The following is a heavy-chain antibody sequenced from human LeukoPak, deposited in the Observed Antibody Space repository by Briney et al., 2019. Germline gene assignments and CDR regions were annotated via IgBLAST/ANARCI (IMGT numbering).Heavy chain of an antibody. V-gene: IGHV4-31*03. J-gene: IGHJ5*02. CDR3: ARGVSLPPYLGVGYNWFDP. CDR2: IYYSGST. CDR1: GGSISSGGYY. Sequence: PSETLSLTCTVSGGSISSGGYYWSWIRQHPGKGLEWIGYIYYSGSTYYNPSLKSRVTISVDTSKNQFSLKLSSVTAADTAVYYCARGVSLPPYLGVGYNWFDPWGQGTLVTVSS. D-gene: IGHD1-26*01.